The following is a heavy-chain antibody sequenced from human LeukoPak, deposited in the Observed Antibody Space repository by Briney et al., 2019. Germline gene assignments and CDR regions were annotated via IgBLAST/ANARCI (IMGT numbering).Heavy chain of an antibody. D-gene: IGHD1-14*01. CDR2: IYYSGST. CDR1: GGSISSGGYY. V-gene: IGHV4-31*03. CDR3: AGSAARSGTFDY. Sequence: SETLSLTCTVSGGSISSGGYYWSWLRQHPGKGLEWIGYIYYSGSTYYNPSLKSRVTISVDTSKNQFSLKLSSVTAADTAVYYCAGSAARSGTFDYWGQGTLVTVSS. J-gene: IGHJ4*02.